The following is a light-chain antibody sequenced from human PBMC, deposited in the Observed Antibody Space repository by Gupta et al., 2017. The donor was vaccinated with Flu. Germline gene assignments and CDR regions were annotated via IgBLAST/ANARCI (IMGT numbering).Light chain of an antibody. CDR2: EVT. J-gene: IGLJ1*01. Sequence: SVTIPCTGTSCDVGGYNYVSWYQQHPGKPHNLMIYEVTKRTAGVPDRFSGSKSGNTASLTVSGLQEEEEDDYYCSSYAGTNNEVFGTGTKVTVL. CDR1: SCDVGGYNY. CDR3: SSYAGTNNEV. V-gene: IGLV2-8*01.